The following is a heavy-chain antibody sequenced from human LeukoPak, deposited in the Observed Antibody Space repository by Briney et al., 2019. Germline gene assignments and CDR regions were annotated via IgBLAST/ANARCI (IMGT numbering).Heavy chain of an antibody. CDR3: ARGYDFWSSYYTGVWFDP. V-gene: IGHV4-59*01. J-gene: IGHJ5*02. CDR2: IYYSGST. D-gene: IGHD3-3*01. CDR1: GGSIRSYY. Sequence: SETLSLTCTVSGGSIRSYYWSWIRQPPGQGLEWIGYIYYSGSTNYNPSLKSRVTISVDTSKNQFSLKLSSVTAADTAVYYCARGYDFWSSYYTGVWFDPWGQGTLVTVSS.